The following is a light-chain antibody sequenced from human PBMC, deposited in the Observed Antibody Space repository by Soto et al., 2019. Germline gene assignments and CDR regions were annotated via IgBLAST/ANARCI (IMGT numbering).Light chain of an antibody. V-gene: IGKV1-5*03. Sequence: DIQMTQSPSTLSGSVGDRVTITCRASQTISSWLAWYQQKPGKAPKLLIYKASTLKSGVPSRFSGSGSGTEFTLTISSLQPDDFATYYCKHYNSYSEAFGQGTKVEPK. J-gene: IGKJ1*01. CDR2: KAS. CDR3: KHYNSYSEA. CDR1: QTISSW.